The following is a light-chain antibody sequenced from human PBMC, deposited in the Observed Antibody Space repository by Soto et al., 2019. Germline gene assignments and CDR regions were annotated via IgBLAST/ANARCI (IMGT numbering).Light chain of an antibody. Sequence: QSALTQPASVSGSPGQSITISCTGTSSDVGGYNYVSWYQQHPGKAPKLMIYDVSYRPSGVSYLFSGSKSGSTASLTISGLQAEDEADYYCSSYTTSDTLVFGGGTKLTVL. CDR2: DVS. V-gene: IGLV2-14*03. CDR1: SSDVGGYNY. J-gene: IGLJ2*01. CDR3: SSYTTSDTLV.